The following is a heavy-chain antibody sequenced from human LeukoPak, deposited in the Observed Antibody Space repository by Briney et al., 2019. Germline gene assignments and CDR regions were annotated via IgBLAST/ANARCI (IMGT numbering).Heavy chain of an antibody. Sequence: PGGSLRLSCAASGFTFSSYAMHWVRQAPGKGLEWVAVISYDGSNKYYADSVKGRFTISRDNSKNTLYLQMNSLRAEDTAVYYCARGSRSGYCEGVFDYWGQGTLVTVSS. CDR1: GFTFSSYA. CDR3: ARGSRSGYCEGVFDY. V-gene: IGHV3-30*01. CDR2: ISYDGSNK. D-gene: IGHD3-22*01. J-gene: IGHJ4*02.